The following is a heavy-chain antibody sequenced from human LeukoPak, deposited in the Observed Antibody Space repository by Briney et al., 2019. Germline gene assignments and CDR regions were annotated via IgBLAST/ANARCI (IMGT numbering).Heavy chain of an antibody. CDR1: GGSISSGSYY. CDR3: ARVNPAYYYYYMDV. J-gene: IGHJ6*03. V-gene: IGHV4-61*02. D-gene: IGHD2-2*01. CDR2: IYTSGST. Sequence: SETLSLTCTVSGGSISSGSYYWSWIRQPAGKGLEWIGRIYTSGSTNYNPSLKSRVTMSVDTSKNQFSLKLSSVTAADTAVYYCARVNPAYYYYYMDVWGKGTTVTISS.